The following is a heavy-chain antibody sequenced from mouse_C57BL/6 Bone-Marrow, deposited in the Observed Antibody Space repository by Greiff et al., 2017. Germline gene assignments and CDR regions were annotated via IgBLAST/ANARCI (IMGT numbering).Heavy chain of an antibody. V-gene: IGHV3-6*01. CDR2: ISYDGSN. J-gene: IGHJ4*01. Sequence: DVHLVESGPGLVKPSQSLSLTCSVTGYSITSGYYWYWIRQFPRNKLEMMGYISYDGSNNYNPSLKNRITITRDTSTKQSFLKLNSVTTEDTATYYCARYDYDGYYDAMDYWGQGTSVTVSS. CDR1: GYSITSGYY. D-gene: IGHD2-4*01. CDR3: ARYDYDGYYDAMDY.